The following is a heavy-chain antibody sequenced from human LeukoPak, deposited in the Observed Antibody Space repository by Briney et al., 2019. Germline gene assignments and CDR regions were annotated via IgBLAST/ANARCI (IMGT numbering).Heavy chain of an antibody. V-gene: IGHV3-13*04. CDR2: IGTAGDT. CDR1: GFTFSSYD. D-gene: IGHD3-10*01. Sequence: GGSLRLSCAASGFTFSSYDMHWVRQATGKGLEWVSAIGTAGDTYYPGSVKGRFTISRESAKNSLYLQMNSLRAGDTAVYYCARRSYYGSGKDWYFDLWGRGTLVTVSS. CDR3: ARRSYYGSGKDWYFDL. J-gene: IGHJ2*01.